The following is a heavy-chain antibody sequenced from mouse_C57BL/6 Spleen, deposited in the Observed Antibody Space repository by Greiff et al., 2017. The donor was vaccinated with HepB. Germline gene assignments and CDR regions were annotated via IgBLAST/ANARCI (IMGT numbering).Heavy chain of an antibody. V-gene: IGHV11-1*01. CDR2: INSDGSAI. CDR1: GFTFSGFW. Sequence: EVQVVETGEGLVPPGGSRGLSCEGSGFTFSGFWMSWVRQTPGKTLEWIGDINSDGSAINYAPSIKDRFTIFRDNDKSTLYLQMSNVRSEDTATYFCMRSDYYGSSYGYFDVWGTGTTVTVSS. J-gene: IGHJ1*03. CDR3: MRSDYYGSSYGYFDV. D-gene: IGHD1-1*01.